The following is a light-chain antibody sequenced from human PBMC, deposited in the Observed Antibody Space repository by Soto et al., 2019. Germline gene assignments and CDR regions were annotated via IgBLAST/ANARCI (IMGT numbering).Light chain of an antibody. CDR1: QSVSSSY. J-gene: IGKJ4*01. CDR2: GAS. V-gene: IGKV3-20*01. CDR3: QQYDGSISIT. Sequence: EIVLTQSPGTLSLSPGERATLSCRASQSVSSSYLAWYQQKPGQAPRLLIYGASSRATGIPDRFSGSGSGTDFTLAINRLEPEDFAVYYCQQYDGSISITFGGGTKVEIK.